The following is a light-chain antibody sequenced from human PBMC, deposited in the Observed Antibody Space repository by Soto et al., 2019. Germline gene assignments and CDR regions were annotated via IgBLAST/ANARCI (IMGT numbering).Light chain of an antibody. CDR2: YND. CDR1: NSNIGNHP. Sequence: QSVLTQAPSVSEAPRQRVTISCSGSNSNIGNHPVKWYHQLPGKAPTLLIYYNDLLPSGVSDRFSGSKSGASASLVINGLQSEDEGDYYCSSWDDSLHAHVFGTGTKVTVL. J-gene: IGLJ1*01. V-gene: IGLV1-36*01. CDR3: SSWDDSLHAHV.